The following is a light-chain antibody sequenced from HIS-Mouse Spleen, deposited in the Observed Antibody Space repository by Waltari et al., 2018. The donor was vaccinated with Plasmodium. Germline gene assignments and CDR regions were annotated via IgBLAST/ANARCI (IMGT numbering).Light chain of an antibody. Sequence: EIVMTQSPATLPVSPGERATLSCRPSPSVSSNLAWYQQKPGQAHRLLTYGASNRATGIPARFSGSGSGTEVTLTISSLQSEDFAVYYCQKYNNWSFTFGPGTKVDIK. J-gene: IGKJ3*01. CDR1: PSVSSN. CDR3: QKYNNWSFT. V-gene: IGKV3-15*01. CDR2: GAS.